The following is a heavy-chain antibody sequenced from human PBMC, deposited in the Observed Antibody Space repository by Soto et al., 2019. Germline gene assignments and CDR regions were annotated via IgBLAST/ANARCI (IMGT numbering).Heavy chain of an antibody. CDR2: IWYDGSNK. J-gene: IGHJ6*03. CDR3: ARDRREPLGYYYYYMDV. V-gene: IGHV3-33*01. D-gene: IGHD1-26*01. CDR1: GFTFSSYG. Sequence: GGSLRLSCAASGFTFSSYGMHWVRQAPGKGLEWVAVIWYDGSNKYYADSVKGRFTISRDNSKNTLYLQMNSLRAEDTAVYYCARDRREPLGYYYYYMDVWGKGTTVTVSS.